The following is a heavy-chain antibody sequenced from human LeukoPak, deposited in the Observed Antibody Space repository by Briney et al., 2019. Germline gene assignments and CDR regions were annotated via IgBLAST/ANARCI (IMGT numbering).Heavy chain of an antibody. D-gene: IGHD3-3*01. CDR3: ARGDFPLDPLDL. J-gene: IGHJ3*01. CDR1: GYSFSNSG. Sequence: ASVKVSCKASGYSFSNSGINWVRQAPGQGLEWMGWISAYTGNTNYAQNFQGRITMTTDTSTSTAFMELRSLIFDDTAVYYCARGDFPLDPLDLWGQGPVVTVSS. CDR2: ISAYTGNT. V-gene: IGHV1-18*01.